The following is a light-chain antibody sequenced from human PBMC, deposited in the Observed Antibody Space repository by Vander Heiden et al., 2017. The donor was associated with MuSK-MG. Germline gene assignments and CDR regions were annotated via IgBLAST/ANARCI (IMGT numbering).Light chain of an antibody. CDR1: QSMSSY. J-gene: IGKJ3*01. CDR3: QQSYSTPFT. Sequence: DIQMTPSPSSLSASVGDSVTIPCLASQSMSSYLNWYQQKPGKAPKLLIYAASSLQSGVPSRFSGSGSGTDFTLTISSLQPEDSATYYCQQSYSTPFTFGPGTKVDIK. V-gene: IGKV1-39*01. CDR2: AAS.